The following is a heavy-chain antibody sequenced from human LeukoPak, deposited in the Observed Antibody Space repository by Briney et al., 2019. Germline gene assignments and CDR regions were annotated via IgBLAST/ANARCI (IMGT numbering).Heavy chain of an antibody. D-gene: IGHD3-3*01. Sequence: SETLSFTCTVSGGSISSYYWSWIRQPPGKGLEWIGYIYYSGSTNYNPSLKSRVTISVDTSKNQFSLKLSSVTAADTAVYYCARSQDFWSGLYYWGQGTLVTVSS. J-gene: IGHJ4*02. CDR1: GGSISSYY. V-gene: IGHV4-59*01. CDR2: IYYSGST. CDR3: ARSQDFWSGLYY.